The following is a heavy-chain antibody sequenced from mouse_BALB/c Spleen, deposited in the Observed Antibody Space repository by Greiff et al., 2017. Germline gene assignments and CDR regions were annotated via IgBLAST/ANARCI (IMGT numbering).Heavy chain of an antibody. CDR1: GYAFSSYW. V-gene: IGHV1-80*01. CDR2: IYPGDGDT. Sequence: EQLQQSGAELVRPGSSVKISCKASGYAFSSYWMNWVKQRPGQGLEWIGQIYPGDGDTNYNGKFKGKATLTADKSSSTAYMQLSSLTSEDSAVYFCARGGFYSFDYWGQGTTLTVSS. CDR3: ARGGFYSFDY. J-gene: IGHJ2*01.